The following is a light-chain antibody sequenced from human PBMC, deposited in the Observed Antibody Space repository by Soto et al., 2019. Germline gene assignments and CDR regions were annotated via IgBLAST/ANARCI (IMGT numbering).Light chain of an antibody. CDR1: QSVSSSA. CDR2: GAS. CDR3: QYYGTSPQT. J-gene: IGKJ1*01. V-gene: IGKV3-20*01. Sequence: EIVLTQSPGTLSLSPGERATLSCRASQSVSSSALAWYQHKPGQAPRRLIYGASSRATGIPDRFSGSGSGTDFTLTISRLEPEDFAVYYCQYYGTSPQTFGQGTKVEIK.